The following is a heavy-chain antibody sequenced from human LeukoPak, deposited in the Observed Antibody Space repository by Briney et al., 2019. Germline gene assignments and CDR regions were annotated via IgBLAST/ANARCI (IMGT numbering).Heavy chain of an antibody. CDR2: ISSSGSTI. J-gene: IGHJ4*02. CDR1: GFTFSSYE. D-gene: IGHD3-3*01. Sequence: GGSLRLSCAASGFTFSSYEMNWVRQAPGKGLEWVSYISSSGSTIYYADSVKGRFTISRDNSKNTLYLQMNSLRAEDTAVYYCARAEGLYDFWSGRYFDYWGQGTLVTVSS. V-gene: IGHV3-48*03. CDR3: ARAEGLYDFWSGRYFDY.